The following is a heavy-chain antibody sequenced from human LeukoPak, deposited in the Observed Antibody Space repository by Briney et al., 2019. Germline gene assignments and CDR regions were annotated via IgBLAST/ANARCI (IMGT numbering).Heavy chain of an antibody. CDR2: IYPGDSDT. D-gene: IGHD6-13*01. Sequence: GESLKISCKGSGYSFTSYWIGWVRQMPGKGLEWMGIIYPGDSDTRYSPSFQGQVTISADKSISTAYLQWSSLKASDTAMYYSARHSGDSSSWFFALDYWGQGTLVTVSS. CDR3: ARHSGDSSSWFFALDY. J-gene: IGHJ4*02. V-gene: IGHV5-51*01. CDR1: GYSFTSYW.